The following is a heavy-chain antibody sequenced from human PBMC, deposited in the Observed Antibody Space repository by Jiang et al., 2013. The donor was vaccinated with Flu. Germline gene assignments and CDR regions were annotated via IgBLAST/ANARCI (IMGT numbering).Heavy chain of an antibody. CDR1: GFRFSDYA. CDR2: IWYDGSGK. Sequence: QLLESGGGVVQPGESLRLSCAASGFRFSDYAIHWVRQAPGKGLDWVAFIWYDGSGKFYSGSVKGRFTISRDSSNNMVYLQMSNLRAEDTAVYYCARDKGTGWSHDYWGQGDLVTVSS. J-gene: IGHJ4*02. D-gene: IGHD6-19*01. V-gene: IGHV3-33*01. CDR3: ARDKGTGWSHDY.